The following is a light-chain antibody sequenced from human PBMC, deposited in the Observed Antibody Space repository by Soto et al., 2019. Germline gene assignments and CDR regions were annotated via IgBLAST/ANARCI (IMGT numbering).Light chain of an antibody. CDR3: AAWDDSLGAYV. CDR2: TNN. Sequence: QSLLTQPPSASATPGQRVTISCSGSNSNIGTNTVNWYQQLPGTAPRLLIYTNNQRPSGVPQRFSGSKTGTSASLAIGGLQSEDGADYYCAAWDDSLGAYVFGTGTKV. V-gene: IGLV1-44*01. J-gene: IGLJ1*01. CDR1: NSNIGTNT.